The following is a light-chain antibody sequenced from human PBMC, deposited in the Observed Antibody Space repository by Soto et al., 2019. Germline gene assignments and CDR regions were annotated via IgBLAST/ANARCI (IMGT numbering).Light chain of an antibody. CDR3: SSYAGSNNFV. Sequence: QSVLTQPASVSGSPGQSITISCTGTSSDVGDYKYVSWYQQHPGKAPKLVISEVSNRPSGISNRFSGSKSGNTASLTVSGLQAEDEADYYCSSYAGSNNFVFGTGTKVTVL. V-gene: IGLV2-14*01. J-gene: IGLJ1*01. CDR2: EVS. CDR1: SSDVGDYKY.